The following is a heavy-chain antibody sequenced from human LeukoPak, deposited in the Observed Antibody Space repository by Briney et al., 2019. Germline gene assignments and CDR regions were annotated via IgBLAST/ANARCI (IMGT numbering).Heavy chain of an antibody. Sequence: SVKVSCKASGYTFTSYGISWVRQAPGQGLEWMGWISAYNGNTNYAQKLQGRVTMTTDTSTSTAYMELRSLRSDDTAVYYCARDPLSSSTSRGSNWFDPWGQGTLVTVSS. V-gene: IGHV1-18*01. D-gene: IGHD2-2*01. CDR1: GYTFTSYG. J-gene: IGHJ5*02. CDR3: ARDPLSSSTSRGSNWFDP. CDR2: ISAYNGNT.